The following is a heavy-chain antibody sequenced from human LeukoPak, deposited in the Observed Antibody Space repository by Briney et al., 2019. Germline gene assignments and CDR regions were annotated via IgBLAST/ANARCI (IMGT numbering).Heavy chain of an antibody. CDR1: GYTFTSYG. V-gene: IGHV1-18*01. CDR3: AREPLRGWELPYYYYYYGMDV. J-gene: IGHJ6*02. D-gene: IGHD1-26*01. Sequence: ASVKVSCKASGYTFTSYGISWVRQAPGQGLEWMGWISAYNGNTNYAQKLQGRVTMTTDTSTSTAYMELRSLRSDDTAVYYCAREPLRGWELPYYYYYYGMDVWGQGTTVTVSS. CDR2: ISAYNGNT.